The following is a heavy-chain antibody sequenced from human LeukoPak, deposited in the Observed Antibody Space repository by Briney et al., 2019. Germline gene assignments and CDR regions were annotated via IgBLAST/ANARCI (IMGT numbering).Heavy chain of an antibody. CDR3: TRLAHYDSSGSDAFDI. Sequence: GGSLRLSCAASGFTFSGSAMHWVRQASGKGLEWVGRIRSKANSYATAYAASVKGRFTISRDDSKNTAYLQMNSLKTEDTAVYYCTRLAHYDSSGSDAFDIWGQGTMVTVSS. V-gene: IGHV3-73*01. CDR2: IRSKANSYAT. D-gene: IGHD3-22*01. J-gene: IGHJ3*02. CDR1: GFTFSGSA.